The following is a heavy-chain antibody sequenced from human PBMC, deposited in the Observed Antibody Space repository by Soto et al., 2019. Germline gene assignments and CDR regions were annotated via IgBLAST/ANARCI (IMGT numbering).Heavy chain of an antibody. J-gene: IGHJ3*01. D-gene: IGHD5-12*01. Sequence: GGSLRLSCAASGFTFSTYSLNWVRQAPGKGLEWVSVIGGRGNSAYYADSVQGRFTISRDNSKNTLALQMSSLTADDTAIYYCVREGRGSFDFWGRGTMVTVSS. V-gene: IGHV3-23*01. CDR1: GFTFSTYS. CDR2: IGGRGNSA. CDR3: VREGRGSFDF.